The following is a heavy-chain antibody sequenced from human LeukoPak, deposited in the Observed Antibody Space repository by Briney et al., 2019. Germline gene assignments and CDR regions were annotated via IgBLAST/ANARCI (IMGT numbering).Heavy chain of an antibody. J-gene: IGHJ6*03. CDR1: GGSITSGGYY. D-gene: IGHD4-17*01. CDR2: LSYSGRT. V-gene: IGHV4-31*03. CDR3: ARKNDYGASYYIDI. Sequence: SETLSLTCTVSGGSITSGGYYWNWIRQSPGKGLEWIGFLSYSGRTSYNPSLKSRLSMSVDTSKNQFSLRLNSVTAADTAVYYCARKNDYGASYYIDIWGKGTAVTVSS.